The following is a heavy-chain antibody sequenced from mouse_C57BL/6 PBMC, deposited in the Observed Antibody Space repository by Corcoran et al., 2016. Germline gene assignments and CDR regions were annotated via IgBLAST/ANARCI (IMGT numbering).Heavy chain of an antibody. CDR1: GYTFTDYY. D-gene: IGHD1-1*01. J-gene: IGHJ2*01. Sequence: EVQLQQSGPELVKPGASVKISCKASGYTFTDYYMNWVKQSHGKSLEWIGDINPNNGGTSYNQKFKGKATLTVDKSSSTAYMELRSLTSEDSAVYYCARPSTVVFDYWGQGTTLTVSS. V-gene: IGHV1-26*01. CDR3: ARPSTVVFDY. CDR2: INPNNGGT.